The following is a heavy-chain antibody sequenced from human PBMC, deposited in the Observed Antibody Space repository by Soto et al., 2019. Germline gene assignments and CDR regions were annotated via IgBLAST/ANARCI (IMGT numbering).Heavy chain of an antibody. J-gene: IGHJ3*02. CDR3: VRESGDYYDERNRPYKAFDK. CDR1: GYIFTDHY. Sequence: QVQLVQSGAEVRKPGASVKVSCKTSGYIFTDHYIQWVRQAPGQGLEWMGMINPRGGGTTYTDRFEGSLAMXRXTXXTTVCMELRSLTSEDTALYYCVRESGDYYDERNRPYKAFDKLGQGTLFTVSS. CDR2: INPRGGGT. V-gene: IGHV1-46*03. D-gene: IGHD3-22*01.